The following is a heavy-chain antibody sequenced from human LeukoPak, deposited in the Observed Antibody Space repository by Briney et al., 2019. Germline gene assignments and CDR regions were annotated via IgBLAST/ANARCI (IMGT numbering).Heavy chain of an antibody. CDR3: AKGRYDSMGVFGY. D-gene: IGHD3-22*01. CDR1: GFTFSSYG. CDR2: IRYDGSNK. V-gene: IGHV3-30*02. Sequence: RGSLRLSCAASGFTFSSYGMHWVRQAPGKGLEWVAFIRYDGSNKYYADSVKGRFTISRDNSKNTLYLQMNSLRAEDTAVYYCAKGRYDSMGVFGYWGQGTLVTVSS. J-gene: IGHJ4*02.